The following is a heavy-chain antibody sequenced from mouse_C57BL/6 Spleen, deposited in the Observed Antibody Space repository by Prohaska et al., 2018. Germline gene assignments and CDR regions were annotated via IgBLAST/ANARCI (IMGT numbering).Heavy chain of an antibody. Sequence: QVQLQQPGAELVMPGASVKLSCKASGYTFTSYWMHWVKQRPGQGLEWIGEIDPSDSYTNYNQKFKGKATLTVDKSSSTAYMQLSSLTSEDSAVDYCARMYGSRSFDVWGTGTTVTVSS. D-gene: IGHD1-1*01. CDR1: GYTFTSYW. J-gene: IGHJ1*03. CDR2: IDPSDSYT. V-gene: IGHV1-69*01. CDR3: ARMYGSRSFDV.